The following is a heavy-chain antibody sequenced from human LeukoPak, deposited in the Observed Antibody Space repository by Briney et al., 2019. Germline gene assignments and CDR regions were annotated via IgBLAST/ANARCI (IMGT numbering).Heavy chain of an antibody. D-gene: IGHD4-17*01. CDR3: ARARLTVTGAFDI. CDR2: INHSGST. V-gene: IGHV4-34*01. Sequence: SETLSLTCAVYGGSFSGYYWSWIRQPPGKGLGWIGEINHSGSTNYNPSLKSRVTISVDTSKNQFSLKLSSVTAADTAVYYCARARLTVTGAFDIWGQGTMVTVSS. J-gene: IGHJ3*02. CDR1: GGSFSGYY.